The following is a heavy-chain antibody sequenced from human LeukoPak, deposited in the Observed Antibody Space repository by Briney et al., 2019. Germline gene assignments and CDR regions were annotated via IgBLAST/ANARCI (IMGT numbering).Heavy chain of an antibody. CDR2: ISGSGDST. CDR3: LKSRILELLSRFDF. V-gene: IGHV3-23*01. Sequence: GGSLRLSCSASGFIFRHYAVNWVRQSPGKGLEWVPGISGSGDSTYYADSVKGRFTVSRDNSKNTLFLQMNSLRPDDTAVYYCLKSRILELLSRFDFWGQGALVIVSS. CDR1: GFIFRHYA. J-gene: IGHJ4*02. D-gene: IGHD1-26*01.